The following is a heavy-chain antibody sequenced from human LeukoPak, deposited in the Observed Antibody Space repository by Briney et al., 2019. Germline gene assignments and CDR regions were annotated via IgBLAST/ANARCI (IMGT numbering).Heavy chain of an antibody. J-gene: IGHJ4*02. V-gene: IGHV1-2*02. CDR1: GYTFTGYY. D-gene: IGHD2-15*01. CDR3: ARGVVAAINYFDY. Sequence: ASVKVSCKASGYTFTGYYMHWVRQAPGQGLEWMGWINPNSGGTNYAQKFQGRVTMTRDTSISTAYMELSRLRSDDTAVYYCARGVVAAINYFDYWGQGTLVTVSS. CDR2: INPNSGGT.